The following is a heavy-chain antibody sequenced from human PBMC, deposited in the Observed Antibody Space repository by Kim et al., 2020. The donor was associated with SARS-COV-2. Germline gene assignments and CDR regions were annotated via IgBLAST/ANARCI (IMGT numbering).Heavy chain of an antibody. D-gene: IGHD2-8*01. CDR2: IKRNGDSK. V-gene: IGHV3-20*01. CDR1: GFTFNDYG. CDR3: SWSLMGGLIDF. Sequence: GGSLRLSCAVSGFTFNDYGMSWVRQAPGKGLEWVAGIKRNGDSKGYADSVKGRFTISRDNAKHSLYLQMNSLRAEDTALYHCSWSLMGGLIDFWGQGIMVTVAS. J-gene: IGHJ4*02.